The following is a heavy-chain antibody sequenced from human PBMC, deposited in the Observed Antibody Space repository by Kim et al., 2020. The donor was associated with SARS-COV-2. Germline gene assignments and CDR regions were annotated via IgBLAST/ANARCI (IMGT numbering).Heavy chain of an antibody. J-gene: IGHJ5*02. V-gene: IGHV1-3*01. CDR3: ARAFCSGGSCDWFDP. Sequence: SQKLQGRVTSTRDTSANTAYMELSSLTSEDTAVYYCARAFCSGGSCDWFDPWGQGTVVTVSS. D-gene: IGHD2-15*01.